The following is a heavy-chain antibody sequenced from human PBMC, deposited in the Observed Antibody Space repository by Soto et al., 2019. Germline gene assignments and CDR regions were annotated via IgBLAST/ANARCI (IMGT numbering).Heavy chain of an antibody. D-gene: IGHD5-12*01. Sequence: QVHLVQSGVEVKTPGASVKVSCQASGYTFVTYDISWVRQAPGQGLEWMGWISTYSGDTKYAQKFQGRVTMTTDTSTTTAYLELRSLSSDDTAVYYCARHHGPTTSENWFDPWGQGTLVTVSS. J-gene: IGHJ5*02. CDR2: ISTYSGDT. V-gene: IGHV1-18*01. CDR3: ARHHGPTTSENWFDP. CDR1: GYTFVTYD.